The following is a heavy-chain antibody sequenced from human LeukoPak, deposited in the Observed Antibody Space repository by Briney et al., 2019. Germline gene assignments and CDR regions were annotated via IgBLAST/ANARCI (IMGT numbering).Heavy chain of an antibody. J-gene: IGHJ4*02. CDR2: INASGGST. V-gene: IGHV1-46*01. CDR3: ARDPDWDAVAGQFDY. Sequence: ASVKVSCKASGYTFTSYYMHWVRQAPGQGLEWMGIINASGGSTSYAQKFQGRVTMTTDTSTSTVYMELSRLRSEDPAVYYCARDPDWDAVAGQFDYWGQGTLVTVSS. CDR1: GYTFTSYY. D-gene: IGHD6-19*01.